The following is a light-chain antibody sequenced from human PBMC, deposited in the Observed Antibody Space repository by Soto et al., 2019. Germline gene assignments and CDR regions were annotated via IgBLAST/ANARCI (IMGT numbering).Light chain of an antibody. Sequence: EIVMTQSPAILSVSPGERATLFCRASQSVRSNFLAWYQHKPGQAPRLLIHGASTRATGVPARFSGSASETEFTLTISSLQCEDFAVYYCQQYSAWPLTFGGGTKVEIK. CDR3: QQYSAWPLT. V-gene: IGKV3-15*01. CDR1: QSVRSN. J-gene: IGKJ4*01. CDR2: GAS.